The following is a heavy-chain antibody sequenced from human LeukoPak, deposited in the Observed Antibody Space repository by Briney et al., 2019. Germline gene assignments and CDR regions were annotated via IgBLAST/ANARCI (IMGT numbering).Heavy chain of an antibody. CDR2: INPNSGGT. CDR3: GRVPGGYWYLDL. J-gene: IGHJ2*01. V-gene: IGHV1-2*02. Sequence: PSVTLSCKASAYTFTDYYVYWVRQAPGHGLEWMGWINPNSGGTTYAQKFQGRVTMTRDTSIGTAYMELSRLKSDVSAMYYCGRVPGGYWYLDLWGRGTLVTVSS. D-gene: IGHD3-16*01. CDR1: AYTFTDYY.